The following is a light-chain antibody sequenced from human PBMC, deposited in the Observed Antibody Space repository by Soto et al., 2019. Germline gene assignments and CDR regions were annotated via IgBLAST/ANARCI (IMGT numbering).Light chain of an antibody. CDR1: SGDVGGYNY. CDR2: DVS. V-gene: IGLV2-11*01. CDR3: CSYAGSYTFEG. J-gene: IGLJ2*01. Sequence: QSALTQPRSVSGSPGQSVTISCTGTSGDVGGYNYVSWYQQHPGKAPKLMIYDVSKRPSGVPDRFSGSKSGNTASLTISGLQAEDEADYYCCSYAGSYTFEGFGGGTKLTVL.